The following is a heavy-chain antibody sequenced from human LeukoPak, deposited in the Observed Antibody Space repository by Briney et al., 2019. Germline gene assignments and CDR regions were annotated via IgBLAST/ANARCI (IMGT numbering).Heavy chain of an antibody. CDR2: IYFSGTT. CDR1: GGSASSGSYY. V-gene: IGHV4-61*02. D-gene: IGHD5-18*01. J-gene: IGHJ6*03. Sequence: PSQTLSLTCTVSGGSASSGSYYWPWIRQTAGKGLEWIGRIYFSGTTNYNPSLNSRVTISLDTSKNQFSLKLSPVSAAATAVYYCARGRTADHYQYYMDVWGTGTTVTVSS. CDR3: ARGRTADHYQYYMDV.